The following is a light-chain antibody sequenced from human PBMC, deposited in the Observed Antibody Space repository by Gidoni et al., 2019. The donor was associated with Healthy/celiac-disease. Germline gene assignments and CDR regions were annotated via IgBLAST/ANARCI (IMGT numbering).Light chain of an antibody. CDR1: QVISSY. CDR2: AAS. Sequence: DIQLTQSPSFLSASVGDRVTITCRTSQVISSYLAWYQQKPGKAPKLLIYAASTLQSGVPSRFSGSGSGTEFTLTISSLQPEDFATYYCQQLNSYPPRYTFGQGTKLEIK. V-gene: IGKV1-9*01. J-gene: IGKJ2*01. CDR3: QQLNSYPPRYT.